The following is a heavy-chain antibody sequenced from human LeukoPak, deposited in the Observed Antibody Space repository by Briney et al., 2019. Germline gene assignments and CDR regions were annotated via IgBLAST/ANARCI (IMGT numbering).Heavy chain of an antibody. J-gene: IGHJ5*02. D-gene: IGHD6-13*01. V-gene: IGHV1-2*02. Sequence: ASVKVSCKASGYTFTGYYMHWVRQAPGQGLEWMGWINPNSGGTNYAQKFQGRVTMTRDTSISTAYMELSRLRSDDTAVYYCARDPGSGYSRSWHDTWFDPWGQGTLVTVSS. CDR3: ARDPGSGYSRSWHDTWFDP. CDR2: INPNSGGT. CDR1: GYTFTGYY.